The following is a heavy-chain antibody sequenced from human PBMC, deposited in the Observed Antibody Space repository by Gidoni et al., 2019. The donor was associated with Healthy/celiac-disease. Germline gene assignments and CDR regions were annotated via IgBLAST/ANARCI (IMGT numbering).Heavy chain of an antibody. D-gene: IGHD5-12*01. Sequence: EVHLVESGGGLVKPGGSLRLSCAASGFTFSSYSMNWVRQSPGKGLEWVSSISSMGAYIFYADSVKGRFTISRDNAKNSLYLQVNSLRAEDTAVYYCARDHHSGYAFDYWGQGTLVTVSS. CDR3: ARDHHSGYAFDY. V-gene: IGHV3-21*01. CDR1: GFTFSSYS. J-gene: IGHJ4*02. CDR2: ISSMGAYI.